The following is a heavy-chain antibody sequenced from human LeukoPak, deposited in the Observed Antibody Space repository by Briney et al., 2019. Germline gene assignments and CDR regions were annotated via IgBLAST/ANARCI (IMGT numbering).Heavy chain of an antibody. J-gene: IGHJ6*02. D-gene: IGHD3-22*01. CDR2: IIPIFDTA. CDR3: ARENYYDSSGPVGIYYYGMDV. V-gene: IGHV1-69*05. Sequence: GASVKVSCKASGGTFSSYAISWVRQAPGQGLEWMGGIIPIFDTANYAQKLQGRVTMTTDTSTSTAYMELRSLRSDDTAVYYCARENYYDSSGPVGIYYYGMDVWGQGTTVTVSS. CDR1: GGTFSSYA.